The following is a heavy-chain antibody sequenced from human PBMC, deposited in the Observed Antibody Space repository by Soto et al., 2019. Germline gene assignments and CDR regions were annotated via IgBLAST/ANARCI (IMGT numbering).Heavy chain of an antibody. J-gene: IGHJ4*02. D-gene: IGHD1-26*01. CDR3: GRGRSGQIVVFY. CDR2: IGPESGAT. V-gene: IGHV1-2*02. Sequence: GASVKVSCNASGYTFTGHYIHWVRPAPEQGPEWMGEIGPESGATRYAQKFQGRVTMTMDTSVTTVYMELKNLSPDDTAVYYCGRGRSGQIVVFYWGQGTPVTAP. CDR1: GYTFTGHY.